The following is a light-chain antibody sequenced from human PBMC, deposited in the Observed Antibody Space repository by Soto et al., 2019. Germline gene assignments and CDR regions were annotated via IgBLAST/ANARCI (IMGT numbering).Light chain of an antibody. CDR1: QDIGSR. CDR2: AAA. Sequence: DIQMTQSPSSLSASVGDRVNISCRASQDIGSRLAWYQQKPGKAPKILIYAAATLLSGVPSRFSATFSGTDFTLTNNSLQPEDLATYFCQQANSFPLTFGPGTKVDLK. CDR3: QQANSFPLT. J-gene: IGKJ3*01. V-gene: IGKV1-12*01.